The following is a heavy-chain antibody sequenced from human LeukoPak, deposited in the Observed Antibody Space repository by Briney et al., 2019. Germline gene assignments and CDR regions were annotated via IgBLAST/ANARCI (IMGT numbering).Heavy chain of an antibody. Sequence: GGSLRLSCAASEFSVGSNYMTWVRQAPGKGLEWVSLIYSGGSTYYADSVKGRFTISRDNSKNTLYLQMNSLRAEDTAVYYCARDGYNLRRFDYWGQGTLVTVSS. D-gene: IGHD5-24*01. CDR3: ARDGYNLRRFDY. J-gene: IGHJ4*02. CDR2: IYSGGST. CDR1: EFSVGSNY. V-gene: IGHV3-66*01.